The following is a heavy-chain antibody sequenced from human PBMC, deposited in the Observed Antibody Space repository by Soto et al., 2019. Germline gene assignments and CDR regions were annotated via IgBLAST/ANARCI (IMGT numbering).Heavy chain of an antibody. CDR1: GGSISGGGYY. CDR2: IYYSGST. CDR3: ARALTLDYFDY. V-gene: IGHV4-31*03. J-gene: IGHJ4*02. Sequence: QVQLQESGPGPVKPSQTLSLTCTVSGGSISGGGYYWSWIRQHPGKGLEWIGYIYYSGSTYYNPSLKSRVTLSVDTSKNQLSLKLSSVTAADTAVYYCARALTLDYFDYWGQGTLVTVSS.